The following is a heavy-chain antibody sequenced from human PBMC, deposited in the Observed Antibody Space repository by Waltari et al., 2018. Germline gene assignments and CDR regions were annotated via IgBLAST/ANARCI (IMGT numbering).Heavy chain of an antibody. CDR3: ARHLEYSSSWSQRNYYYGMDV. CDR2: IYHSGST. D-gene: IGHD6-13*01. V-gene: IGHV4-38-2*01. Sequence: QVQLQESGPGLVKPSETLSLTCAVSGYSISSGYYWGWIRQPPGKGLEWIGSIYHSGSTYYNPSLKSRVTISVDTSKNQVSLKLSSVTAADTAVYYCARHLEYSSSWSQRNYYYGMDVWGQGTTVTVSS. J-gene: IGHJ6*02. CDR1: GYSISSGYY.